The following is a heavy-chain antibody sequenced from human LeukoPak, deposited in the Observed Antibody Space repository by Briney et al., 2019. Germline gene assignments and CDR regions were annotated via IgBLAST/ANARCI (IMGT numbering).Heavy chain of an antibody. D-gene: IGHD6-19*01. CDR2: INHSGST. Sequence: ASETLSLTCAVYGGSFSGYYWSWIRQPPGKGLEWIGEINHSGSTNYNPSLKSRVTISVDTSKNQFSLKLSSVTAAHTAVYYCARRHGYSSGWYTADYYYYMDVWGKGTTVTISS. CDR1: GGSFSGYY. CDR3: ARRHGYSSGWYTADYYYYMDV. J-gene: IGHJ6*03. V-gene: IGHV4-34*01.